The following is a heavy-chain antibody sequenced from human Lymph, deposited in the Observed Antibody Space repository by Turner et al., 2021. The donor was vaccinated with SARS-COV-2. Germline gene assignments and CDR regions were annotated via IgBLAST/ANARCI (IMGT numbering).Heavy chain of an antibody. V-gene: IGHV3-21*01. D-gene: IGHD4-17*01. J-gene: IGHJ4*02. CDR2: ISSGSSYI. Sequence: EVQLVESGGGLVKPGGSLRVSCAASGFTFSTYSINWVRQAQGKGLEWISSISSGSSYIYYADSVKGRFTISRDDAKNSLYQQMNSLRAEDTAVYYCARDIPTTADYFDYWGQGTLVTVSS. CDR3: ARDIPTTADYFDY. CDR1: GFTFSTYS.